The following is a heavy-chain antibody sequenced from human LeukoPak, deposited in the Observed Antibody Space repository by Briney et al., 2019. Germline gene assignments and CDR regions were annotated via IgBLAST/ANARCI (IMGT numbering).Heavy chain of an antibody. CDR1: GYTFINHY. J-gene: IGHJ5*02. D-gene: IGHD3-9*01. CDR3: TRTINSWFDP. CDR2: IRPTDGST. V-gene: IGHV1-46*01. Sequence: GASVKISCKXSGYTFINHYIHWVRQAPGQGLEWMGVIRPTDGSTSYAQNFQGRLSMTSDTSTSTAYMELSSLRSEDTAIYYCTRTINSWFDPWGQGTPVSVSS.